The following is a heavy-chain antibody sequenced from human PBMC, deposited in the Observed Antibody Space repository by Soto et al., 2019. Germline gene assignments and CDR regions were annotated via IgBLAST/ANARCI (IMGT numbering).Heavy chain of an antibody. CDR3: ARVYSSASGRAMDV. D-gene: IGHD6-6*01. CDR1: GFTFSTYW. CDR2: IKQDGSEK. Sequence: EVQLVESGGGLVQPGGSLRLSCAASGFTFSTYWMSWVRQAPGKGLEWVANIKQDGSEKYYVDSVKGRFTISRDNALNSQFLQMNRLSTEDTAMYYWARVYSSASGRAMDVWGQGTTVTVSS. V-gene: IGHV3-7*04. J-gene: IGHJ6*02.